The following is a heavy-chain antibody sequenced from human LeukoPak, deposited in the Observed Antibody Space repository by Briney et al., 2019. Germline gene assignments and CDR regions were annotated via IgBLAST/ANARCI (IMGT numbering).Heavy chain of an antibody. CDR1: GYTFTGYY. D-gene: IGHD1-1*01. Sequence: GASVKVSRKASGYTFTGYYMHWVRQAPGQGLEWMGWINPNSGGTHYAQKFEGRVTMTRDTSISTAYMELSRLKSDDTAVYYCASRSDNWDLGFDYWGQGTLVTVSS. V-gene: IGHV1-2*02. CDR3: ASRSDNWDLGFDY. CDR2: INPNSGGT. J-gene: IGHJ4*02.